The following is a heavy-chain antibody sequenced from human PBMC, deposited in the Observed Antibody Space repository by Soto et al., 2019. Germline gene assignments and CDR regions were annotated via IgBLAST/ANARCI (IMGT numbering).Heavy chain of an antibody. V-gene: IGHV4-31*03. CDR1: GGSISSGGYY. D-gene: IGHD3-22*01. CDR3: ARTPGERYYYDSSGYYYPYSFDY. CDR2: IYYSGST. J-gene: IGHJ4*02. Sequence: SETLSLTCTVSGGSISSGGYYWSWIRQHPGKGLEWIGYIYYSGSTYYNPSLKSRVTISVDTSKNQFSLKLSSVTAADTAVYYCARTPGERYYYDSSGYYYPYSFDYWGQGTLVTVSS.